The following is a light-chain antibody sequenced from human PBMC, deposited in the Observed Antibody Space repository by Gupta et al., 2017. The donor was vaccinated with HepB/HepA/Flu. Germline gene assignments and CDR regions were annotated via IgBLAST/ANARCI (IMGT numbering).Light chain of an antibody. V-gene: IGLV2-14*03. CDR1: SSDVGGYND. CDR2: DVS. CDR3: SSYTSSSTFV. J-gene: IGLJ1*01. Sequence: QSALTQPASVSGSPGQSITISCTGTSSDVGGYNDVSWYQQHPGNAPKLMIDDVSSRPSGVSNRSSASKSGKTASLTTSGLQAEDDADYYCSSYTSSSTFVFGTGTKVTVL.